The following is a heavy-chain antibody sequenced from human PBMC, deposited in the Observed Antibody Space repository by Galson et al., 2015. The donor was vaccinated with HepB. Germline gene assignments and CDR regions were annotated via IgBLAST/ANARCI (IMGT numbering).Heavy chain of an antibody. J-gene: IGHJ4*02. CDR1: GGPFSSYA. V-gene: IGHV1-69*10. CDR2: IIPILDIA. Sequence: SVKVSCKASGGPFSSYAISWVRQAPGQGLEWVGGIIPILDIATYTQQFQGRVTITADKSTSTAYMELSSLRSEDTAVYYCASENRAYNYDTDYWGQGTLVTVSS. D-gene: IGHD5-18*01. CDR3: ASENRAYNYDTDY.